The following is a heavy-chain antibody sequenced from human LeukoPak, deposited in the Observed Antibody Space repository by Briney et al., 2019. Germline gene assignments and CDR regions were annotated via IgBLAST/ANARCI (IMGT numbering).Heavy chain of an antibody. CDR2: INHSGST. V-gene: IGHV4-34*01. J-gene: IGHJ6*03. D-gene: IGHD3-22*01. CDR3: ARGGGDYDSYYYYYMDV. CDR1: GGSFSGYY. Sequence: PSETLSLTCAVYGGSFSGYYWSWIRKPPGKGLEWIGEINHSGSTNYNPSLKSRVTISVDTSKNQFSLKLSSVTAADTAVYYCARGGGDYDSYYYYYMDVWGKGTTVTVSS.